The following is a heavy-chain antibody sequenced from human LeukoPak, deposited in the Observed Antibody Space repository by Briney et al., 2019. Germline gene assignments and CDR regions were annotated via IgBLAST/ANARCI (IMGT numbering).Heavy chain of an antibody. J-gene: IGHJ6*02. CDR2: MNPNSGNT. Sequence: GASVKVSCKASGYTFTSYDINWVRQATGQGLEWMGWMNPNSGNTGYAQKFQGRVTMTRDTSISTAYMELSRLRSDDTAVYYCAREEFYQLLYGAYYYYYGMDVWGQGTTVTVSS. CDR1: GYTFTSYD. D-gene: IGHD2-2*02. CDR3: AREEFYQLLYGAYYYYYGMDV. V-gene: IGHV1-8*01.